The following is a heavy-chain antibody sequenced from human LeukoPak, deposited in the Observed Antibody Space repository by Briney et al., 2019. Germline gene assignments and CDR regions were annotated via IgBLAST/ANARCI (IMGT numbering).Heavy chain of an antibody. CDR3: ARGFGDGYNWVFDY. CDR1: GFTFSSYG. Sequence: GGSLRLSCAASGFTFSSYGMHWVRQAPGKGLEWVAVIWYDGSNKYYADSVKGRFTISRDNSKNTLYLQMNSLRAEDTAVYYCARGFGDGYNWVFDYWGQGTLVTVSS. J-gene: IGHJ4*02. V-gene: IGHV3-33*01. D-gene: IGHD5-24*01. CDR2: IWYDGSNK.